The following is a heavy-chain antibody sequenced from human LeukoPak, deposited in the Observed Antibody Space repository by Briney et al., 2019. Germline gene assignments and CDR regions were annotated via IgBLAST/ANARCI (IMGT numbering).Heavy chain of an antibody. D-gene: IGHD2-21*01. CDR2: IYYNGDT. V-gene: IGHV4-59*08. J-gene: IGHJ4*02. CDR3: ARLGDCGHDCYSHDY. Sequence: SETLSLTCIVSGGSISGYHWGWVRQPPGKGLEYISFIYYNGDTNYNPSLKSRVSMSVDTSKNQFSLKLSSVTAADTAVYYCARLGDCGHDCYSHDYWGQGTLVTVSS. CDR1: GGSISGYH.